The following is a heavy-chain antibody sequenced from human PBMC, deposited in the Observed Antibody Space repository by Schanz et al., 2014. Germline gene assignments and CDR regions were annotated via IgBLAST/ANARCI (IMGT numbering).Heavy chain of an antibody. CDR1: GGTFNSYT. CDR3: ARDRRRYCSTASCLHDNWFDP. Sequence: QVQLVQSGAEVKKPGASVTVSCKASGGTFNSYTINWVRQAPGQGLEWMGWISAYNGNTNYAQKVQGRVTMTTDTSTGTAYMELRSLRSDDTAVYYCARDRRRYCSTASCLHDNWFDPWGQGTLVTVSS. J-gene: IGHJ5*02. CDR2: ISAYNGNT. D-gene: IGHD2-2*01. V-gene: IGHV1-18*01.